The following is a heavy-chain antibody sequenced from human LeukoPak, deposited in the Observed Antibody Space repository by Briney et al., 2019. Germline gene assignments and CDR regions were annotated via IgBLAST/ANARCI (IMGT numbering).Heavy chain of an antibody. CDR2: IKQDGSEK. V-gene: IGHV3-7*03. J-gene: IGHJ6*02. Sequence: GGSLRLSCAASGFTFSSYWMSWVRQAPGKGLEWVANIKQDGSEKYYVDSVKGRFTISRDNAKNSLYLQMNSLRAEDTAVYYCARDSDSIGYYYYYYGMDVWGQGTTVTVSS. CDR1: GFTFSSYW. D-gene: IGHD3-22*01. CDR3: ARDSDSIGYYYYYYGMDV.